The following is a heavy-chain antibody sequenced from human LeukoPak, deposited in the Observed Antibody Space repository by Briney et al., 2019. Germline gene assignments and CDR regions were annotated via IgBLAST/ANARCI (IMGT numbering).Heavy chain of an antibody. D-gene: IGHD2-15*01. V-gene: IGHV3-11*01. CDR2: ISSSGSTI. CDR1: GFTVSSNY. Sequence: PGGSLRLSCAASGFTVSSNYMSWVRQAPGKGLEWVSYISSSGSTIYYADSVKGRFTISRDNAKNSLYLQMNSLRAEDTAVYYCARDRGSNNYYFDYWGQGTLVTVSS. CDR3: ARDRGSNNYYFDY. J-gene: IGHJ4*02.